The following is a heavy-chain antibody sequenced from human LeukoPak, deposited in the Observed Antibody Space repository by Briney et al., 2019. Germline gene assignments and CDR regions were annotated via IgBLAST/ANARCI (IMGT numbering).Heavy chain of an antibody. CDR3: AKGRGKDGQNLFDY. CDR2: ISSSSSTI. J-gene: IGHJ4*02. Sequence: PGGSLRLSCAASGFTFSSYSMNWVRQAPGKGLEWVSYISSSSSTIYYADSVKGRFTISRDNAKNSLYLQMNSLRAEDTAVYYCAKGRGKDGQNLFDYWGQGTLITVSS. CDR1: GFTFSSYS. D-gene: IGHD5-24*01. V-gene: IGHV3-48*01.